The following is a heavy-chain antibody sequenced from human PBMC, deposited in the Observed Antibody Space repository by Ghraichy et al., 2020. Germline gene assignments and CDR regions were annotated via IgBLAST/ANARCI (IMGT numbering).Heavy chain of an antibody. J-gene: IGHJ2*01. CDR1: GGSVNNYY. D-gene: IGHD3-22*01. CDR2: IYDSGST. CDR3: ARHRYYFDSTGYYSPPRDWYFDL. Sequence: GSLRLSCTISGGSVNNYYWSWIRQSPGKGLEWIGYIYDSGSTKENPSLESRVTISIDTSETQFSLKLRSVTAADTAIYYCARHRYYFDSTGYYSPPRDWYFDLWGRGTLVTVSS. V-gene: IGHV4-59*08.